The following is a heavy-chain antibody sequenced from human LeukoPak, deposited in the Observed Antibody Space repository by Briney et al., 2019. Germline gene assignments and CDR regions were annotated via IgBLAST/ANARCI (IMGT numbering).Heavy chain of an antibody. CDR2: INHSGST. D-gene: IGHD6-13*01. J-gene: IGHJ3*02. CDR3: AREGVAKHDAFDI. Sequence: SETLSLTCAVYGGSFSGYYWSWIRQPPGKGLEWIGEINHSGSTNYNPSLKSRVTISVDTSKNQYSLKLSSVTAADTAVYYCAREGVAKHDAFDIWGQGTMVAVSS. V-gene: IGHV4-34*01. CDR1: GGSFSGYY.